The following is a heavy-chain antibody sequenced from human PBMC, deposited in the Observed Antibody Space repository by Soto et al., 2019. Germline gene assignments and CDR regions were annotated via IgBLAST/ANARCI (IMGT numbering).Heavy chain of an antibody. V-gene: IGHV3-23*01. CDR2: ISAGGGPT. Sequence: EMQLLESGGGLVQPGGSLRLSCAATEFTIRNYAIAWVRQAPGKGLEWVSVISAGGGPTYYADSVKGRFSISRDDSKNTLYLQMNSLRPEDTAVYYCAKDPTTPARGYFDFWGQGTLVTVSS. D-gene: IGHD4-17*01. CDR3: AKDPTTPARGYFDF. J-gene: IGHJ4*02. CDR1: EFTIRNYA.